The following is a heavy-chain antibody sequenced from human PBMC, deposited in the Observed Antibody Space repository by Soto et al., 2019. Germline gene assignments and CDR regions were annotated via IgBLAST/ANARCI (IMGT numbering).Heavy chain of an antibody. CDR1: GGTFGTDT. CDR3: AIDIDYSDSSVSY. J-gene: IGHJ4*02. D-gene: IGHD3-22*01. CDR2: IIPIIDIA. Sequence: QVQLVQSGAEVKKPGSSVKVSCKASGGTFGTDTISWVRQAPGQGLGWMGRIIPIIDIADFTQKFQGRVTNTENISTSTAYMVQTSLKSEDTAVYYSAIDIDYSDSSVSYWGQGTPVTVSS. V-gene: IGHV1-69*08.